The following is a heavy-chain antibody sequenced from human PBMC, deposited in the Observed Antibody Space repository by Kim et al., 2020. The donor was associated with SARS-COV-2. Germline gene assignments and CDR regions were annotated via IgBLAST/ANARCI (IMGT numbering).Heavy chain of an antibody. Sequence: GGSLRLSCAASGFTFSNYGMHWVRQAPGKGLEWVAVIWYDGSNTYYGDSVKGRFTISRDNPKNTLYLQMNNLRAEDTAVYYCARRDGGVVIGYYLDVWGTGTVVTVYS. J-gene: IGHJ6*03. CDR3: ARRDGGVVIGYYLDV. CDR2: IWYDGSNT. D-gene: IGHD3-3*01. V-gene: IGHV3-33*01. CDR1: GFTFSNYG.